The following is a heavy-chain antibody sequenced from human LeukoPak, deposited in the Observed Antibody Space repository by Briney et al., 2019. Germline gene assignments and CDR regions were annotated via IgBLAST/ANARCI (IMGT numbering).Heavy chain of an antibody. CDR1: GFSLSTSEVG. CDR3: AHRERSRAYYGMDV. J-gene: IGHJ6*04. Sequence: SGPTLVTPTQTLTLTCTFSGFSLSTSEVGVGWIRQPPGKALEWLALIYWDDDKRYSPSLKSRLTITKDTSKNQVVLTMTNMDPVDTATYYCAHRERSRAYYGMDVWGKGTTVTVSS. V-gene: IGHV2-5*02. D-gene: IGHD1-1*01. CDR2: IYWDDDK.